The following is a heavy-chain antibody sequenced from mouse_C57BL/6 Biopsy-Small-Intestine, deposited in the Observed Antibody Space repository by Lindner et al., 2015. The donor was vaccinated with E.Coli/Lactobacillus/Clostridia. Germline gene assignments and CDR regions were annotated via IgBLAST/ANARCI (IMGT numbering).Heavy chain of an antibody. CDR2: IYSGDGST. D-gene: IGHD2-3*01. Sequence: VQLQESGPELVKPGASVKLSCKASGYTFTSYDINWVKQRPGQGLEWIGWIYSGDGSTRDNEKFKGKATLTVDTSSSTAYMGLHSLTSEDSAVYFCARSGYYEYFDVWGSGTTVTVSS. V-gene: IGHV1-85*01. CDR3: ARSGYYEYFDV. CDR1: GYTFTSYD. J-gene: IGHJ1*01.